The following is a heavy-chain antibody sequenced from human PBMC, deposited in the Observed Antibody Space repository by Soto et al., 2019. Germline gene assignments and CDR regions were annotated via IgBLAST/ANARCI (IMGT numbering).Heavy chain of an antibody. J-gene: IGHJ4*02. CDR3: AKDRQQLVPAGADESFDY. V-gene: IGHV3-23*01. D-gene: IGHD6-13*01. CDR2: ISGSGGST. Sequence: GGSLRLSCAASGFTFSSYAMSWVRQAPGKGLEWVSAISGSGGSTYYADSVKGRFTISRDNSKNTLYLQMNSLRAEDTAVYYCAKDRQQLVPAGADESFDYWGQGTLVTVSS. CDR1: GFTFSSYA.